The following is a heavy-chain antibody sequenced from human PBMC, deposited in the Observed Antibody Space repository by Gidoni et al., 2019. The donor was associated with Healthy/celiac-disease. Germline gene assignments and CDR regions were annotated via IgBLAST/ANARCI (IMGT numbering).Heavy chain of an antibody. Sequence: EVQLVQSGAEVKKPGESLKISCKGSGYSLTSYWIGWVRQVPGKGLEWVGIIYPGDSDTRYSPSFQGQVTISADKSISTAYLQWSSLKASDTAMYYCARVITMIVGDDAFDIWGQGTMVTVSS. D-gene: IGHD3-22*01. CDR2: IYPGDSDT. V-gene: IGHV5-51*01. CDR3: ARVITMIVGDDAFDI. J-gene: IGHJ3*02. CDR1: GYSLTSYW.